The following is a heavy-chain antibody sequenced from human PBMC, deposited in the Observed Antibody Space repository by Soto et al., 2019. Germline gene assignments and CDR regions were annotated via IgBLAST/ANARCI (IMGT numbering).Heavy chain of an antibody. D-gene: IGHD3-10*01. V-gene: IGHV3-23*01. Sequence: GGSLRLSCAASGFTFSSYAMSWVRQAPGKGLEWVSAISGSGGSTHYADSVKGRFTISRDNSKNTLYLQMNSLRAEDTAVYYCAKDYPTMVRGVTSDYYGMDVWGQGTTVTVSS. J-gene: IGHJ6*02. CDR1: GFTFSSYA. CDR3: AKDYPTMVRGVTSDYYGMDV. CDR2: ISGSGGST.